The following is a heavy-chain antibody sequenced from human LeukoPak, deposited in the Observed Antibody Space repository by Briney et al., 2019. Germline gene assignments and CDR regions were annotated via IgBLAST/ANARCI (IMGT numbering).Heavy chain of an antibody. CDR2: VSNSGST. Sequence: SETLSLTCTVSGGSVSSGNYYWSWIRQPPGKGLEWIGYVSNSGSTIYNPSLKSRITISPDTSKNQFSLQLNSVTPEDTAVYYCARTTVVATAINYYDVFDTWGQGKMVTVSS. D-gene: IGHD2-21*02. CDR1: GGSVSSGNYY. V-gene: IGHV4-61*01. CDR3: ARTTVVATAINYYDVFDT. J-gene: IGHJ3*02.